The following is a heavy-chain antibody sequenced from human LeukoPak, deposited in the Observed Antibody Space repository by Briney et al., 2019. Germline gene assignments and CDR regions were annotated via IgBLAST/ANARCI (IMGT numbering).Heavy chain of an antibody. D-gene: IGHD5-24*01. V-gene: IGHV3-15*01. CDR2: IKTKSDGETT. CDR1: GFTFKNAW. Sequence: PGGSLRLSCTASGFTFKNAWMSWVRQAPGKGLEWVGRIKTKSDGETTDYAAPVKGRFTISRDDSENTLYLQMNSLKTEDTAVYYCTTLVGYNFRYWGQGTLVTVSS. J-gene: IGHJ4*02. CDR3: TTLVGYNFRY.